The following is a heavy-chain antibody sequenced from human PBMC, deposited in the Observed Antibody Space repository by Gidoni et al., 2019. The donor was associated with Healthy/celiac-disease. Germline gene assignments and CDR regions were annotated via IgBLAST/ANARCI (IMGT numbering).Heavy chain of an antibody. CDR2: INPNSGGT. CDR1: GYTFTGYY. V-gene: IGHV1-2*02. J-gene: IGHJ3*02. D-gene: IGHD3-10*01. Sequence: QVQLVQSGAEVKKPGASVKVSCKASGYTFTGYYMHWMRQAPGQGLEWMGWINPNSGGTNYAQKFQGRVTMTRDTSISTAYMELSRLRSDDTAVYYCARDRFTMVRGVRGAFDIWGQGTMVTVSS. CDR3: ARDRFTMVRGVRGAFDI.